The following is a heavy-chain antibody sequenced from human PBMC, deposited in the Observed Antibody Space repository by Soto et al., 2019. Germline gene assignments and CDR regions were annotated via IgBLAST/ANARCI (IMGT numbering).Heavy chain of an antibody. V-gene: IGHV4-61*01. CDR2: IYYSGST. D-gene: IGHD4-17*01. CDR3: ARDDYGDYYGMDV. CDR1: GGSFSSGSYY. J-gene: IGHJ6*02. Sequence: SATLSLTCTVPGGSFSSGSYYWSWIRQPPGKGLEWIGYIYYSGSTNYNPSLKSRVTISVDTSKNQFSLKLSSVTAADTAVYYCARDDYGDYYGMDVWGQGTTVTVSS.